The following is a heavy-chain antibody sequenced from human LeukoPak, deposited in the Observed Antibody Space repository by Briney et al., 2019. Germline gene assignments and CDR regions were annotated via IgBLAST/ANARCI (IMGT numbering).Heavy chain of an antibody. J-gene: IGHJ4*02. CDR1: GFTFSHYA. D-gene: IGHD6-19*01. Sequence: GGSLRLSCAASGFTFSHYAMSWVRQAPGKGLEWVSSISSSSSYIYYADSVKGRFTISRDNAKNSLYLQMNSLRAEDTAVYYCARIPGYSSGWVDYWGQGTLVTVSS. CDR3: ARIPGYSSGWVDY. V-gene: IGHV3-21*01. CDR2: ISSSSSYI.